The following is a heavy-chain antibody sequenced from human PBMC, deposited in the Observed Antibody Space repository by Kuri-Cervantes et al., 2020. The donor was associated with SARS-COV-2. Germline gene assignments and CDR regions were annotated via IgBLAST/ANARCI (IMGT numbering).Heavy chain of an antibody. Sequence: GESLKISCAAPGFTFSSYAMSWVRQAPGKGLEWVSAISGSGGSTYYADSVKGRFTISRDNSKNTLYLQMNSLRAEDTAVYYWAKDAGYSSSWYVGGSIWFDPWGQGTLVTVSS. CDR1: GFTFSSYA. J-gene: IGHJ5*02. CDR3: AKDAGYSSSWYVGGSIWFDP. V-gene: IGHV3-23*01. D-gene: IGHD6-13*01. CDR2: ISGSGGST.